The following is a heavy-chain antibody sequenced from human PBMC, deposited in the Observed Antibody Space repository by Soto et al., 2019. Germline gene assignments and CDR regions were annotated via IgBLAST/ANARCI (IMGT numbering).Heavy chain of an antibody. CDR3: AKSPGMYYYDSSGYYHYDY. Sequence: GGSLRLSCAASGFTFSSYAMSWVRQAPEKGLEWVSAISGSGVSTYYADSVKGRFTISRDNSKNTLYLQMNSLRAEDTAVYYCAKSPGMYYYDSSGYYHYDYPGQGTLVTVSS. CDR2: ISGSGVST. D-gene: IGHD3-22*01. CDR1: GFTFSSYA. V-gene: IGHV3-23*01. J-gene: IGHJ4*02.